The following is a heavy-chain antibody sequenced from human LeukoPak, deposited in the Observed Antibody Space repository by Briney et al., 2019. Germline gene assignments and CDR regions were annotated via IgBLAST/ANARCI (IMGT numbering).Heavy chain of an antibody. CDR2: ISAYNGNT. CDR1: GYTFTSYG. V-gene: IGHV1-18*04. CDR3: ARDLGCSSTSCYVNAFDI. J-gene: IGHJ3*02. Sequence: ASVKVSCKASGYTFTSYGISWVRQAPGQGLEWMGWISAYNGNTNYAQKLQGRVTMTTETSTSTAYMELRSLRSDDTAVYYCARDLGCSSTSCYVNAFDIWGQGTMVTVSS. D-gene: IGHD2-2*01.